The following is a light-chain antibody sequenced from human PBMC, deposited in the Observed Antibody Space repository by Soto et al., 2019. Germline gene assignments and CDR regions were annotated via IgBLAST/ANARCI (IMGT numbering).Light chain of an antibody. CDR2: GAS. J-gene: IGKJ5*01. V-gene: IGKV3-20*01. Sequence: EIVLTQSPGTLSLSPGERATLSCRASQSVSSRYLAWYQQKPGQAPRLLIYGASSRATGIPHRFSGSGSGTEFTLTIDSLQSEDFVVYYCLQYDGWPLTFGQGTRLENK. CDR1: QSVSSRY. CDR3: LQYDGWPLT.